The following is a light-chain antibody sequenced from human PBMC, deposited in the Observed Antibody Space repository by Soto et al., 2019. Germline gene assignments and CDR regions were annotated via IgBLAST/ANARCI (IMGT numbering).Light chain of an antibody. CDR1: QGIRSY. CDR3: QQLDSNPIT. J-gene: IGKJ5*01. V-gene: IGKV1-9*01. Sequence: DIPLTQSPSFLSASVGDRVTITCRASQGIRSYLAWYQQKSGKAPKLLIYAASTLQSGVPSRFSGSGSGTDFTLTISTLQPEDFATYYCQQLDSNPITFGQGTRLDIK. CDR2: AAS.